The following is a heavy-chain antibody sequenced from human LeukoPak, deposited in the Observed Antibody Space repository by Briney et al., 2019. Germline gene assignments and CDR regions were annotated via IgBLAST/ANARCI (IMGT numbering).Heavy chain of an antibody. CDR1: GYTFTSYA. Sequence: ASVKVSCKASGYTFTSYAMNWVRQAPGQGLEWMGWINTNTGNPTYAQGFTGRFVLSLDTSVSTAYLQISSLKAEDTAVYYCARLYCSGGSCYDDYWGQGTLVTVSS. J-gene: IGHJ4*02. CDR2: INTNTGNP. V-gene: IGHV7-4-1*02. D-gene: IGHD2-15*01. CDR3: ARLYCSGGSCYDDY.